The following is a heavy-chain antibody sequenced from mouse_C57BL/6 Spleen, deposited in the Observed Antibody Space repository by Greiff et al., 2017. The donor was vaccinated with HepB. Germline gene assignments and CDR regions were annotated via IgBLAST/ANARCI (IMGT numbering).Heavy chain of an antibody. CDR3: AGRENGDNYQRYFDV. V-gene: IGHV1-22*01. CDR2: INPNNGGT. D-gene: IGHD1-3*01. Sequence: VQLQQSGPELVKPGASVKMSCKASGYTFTDYNMHWVKQSHGKSLEWIGYINPNNGGTSYNQKFKGKATLTVNESSSTAYMELRSLTSEDSAVYYCAGRENGDNYQRYFDVWGTGTTVTVSS. CDR1: GYTFTDYN. J-gene: IGHJ1*03.